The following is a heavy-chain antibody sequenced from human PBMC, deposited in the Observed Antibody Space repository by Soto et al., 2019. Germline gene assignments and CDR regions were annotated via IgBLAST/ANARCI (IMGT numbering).Heavy chain of an antibody. Sequence: QVQLVESGGGVVQPGRSLRLSCAASGFTFSSYGMHWVRQAPGKGLEWVAVIWYDGSNKYYADSVKGRFTISRDNSKNTLYLQMNSLRAEDTAVYYCAREVRLTTLVTPPYYYYGMDVWGQGTTVTVSS. V-gene: IGHV3-33*01. CDR3: AREVRLTTLVTPPYYYYGMDV. CDR2: IWYDGSNK. CDR1: GFTFSSYG. D-gene: IGHD4-17*01. J-gene: IGHJ6*02.